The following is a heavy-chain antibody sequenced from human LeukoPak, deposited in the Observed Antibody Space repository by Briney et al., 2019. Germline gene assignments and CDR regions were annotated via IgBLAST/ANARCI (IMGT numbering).Heavy chain of an antibody. Sequence: GGSLRLSCAASGFSLSSFQMNWVRQAPGKGLEWISYISDSGTTEYYADSVKGRFTISRDNAKNSLYLQMNSLTGEDTALYYCARDGTTNRYNWFDSWGRGPWSPSPQ. CDR2: ISDSGTTE. J-gene: IGHJ5*01. V-gene: IGHV3-48*03. D-gene: IGHD2-8*01. CDR1: GFSLSSFQ. CDR3: ARDGTTNRYNWFDS.